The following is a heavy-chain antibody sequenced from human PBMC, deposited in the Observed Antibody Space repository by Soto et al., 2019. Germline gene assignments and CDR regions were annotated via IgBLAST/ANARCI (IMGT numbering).Heavy chain of an antibody. CDR2: ISPSSTSI. V-gene: IGHV3-48*02. CDR3: ATNSGAQSY. CDR1: GFTFSTCT. Sequence: EVHLVESGGGLVQPGGGSLRLSCAASGFTFSTCTMNWVRQAPGKGLEWVSCISPSSTSIFYADSVKGRFTISRDNAKSSLYLQMNSLRDEDTAVYYCATNSGAQSYWGLGTLVTVSS. D-gene: IGHD6-25*01. J-gene: IGHJ4*02.